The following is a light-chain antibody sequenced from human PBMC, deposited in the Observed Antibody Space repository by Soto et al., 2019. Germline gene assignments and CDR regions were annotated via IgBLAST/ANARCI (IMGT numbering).Light chain of an antibody. V-gene: IGLV2-14*01. Sequence: QSVLTQPASVSGSPGQSITNSCTGTSSDVGGYNYVSWYQQHPGKAPKLMIYDVSNRPSGVSNRFSGSKSGNTASLTISGLQAEDEADYYCSSYTSSSTLGHVVFGGGTKVTVL. CDR1: SSDVGGYNY. CDR2: DVS. CDR3: SSYTSSSTLGHVV. J-gene: IGLJ2*01.